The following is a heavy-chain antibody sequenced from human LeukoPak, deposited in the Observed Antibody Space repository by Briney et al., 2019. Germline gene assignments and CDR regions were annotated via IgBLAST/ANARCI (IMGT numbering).Heavy chain of an antibody. V-gene: IGHV4-59*08. D-gene: IGHD3-10*01. CDR2: IYYSGST. J-gene: IGHJ6*02. Sequence: SETLSLTCTVSGGSISSYYWSWIRQPPGKGLEWIGYIYYSGSTNYNPSLKSRVTISVDTSKNQFSLKLSSVTAADTAVYYCARVGSYYGSGSYYNVNYYGMDVWGQGTTVTVSS. CDR3: ARVGSYYGSGSYYNVNYYGMDV. CDR1: GGSISSYY.